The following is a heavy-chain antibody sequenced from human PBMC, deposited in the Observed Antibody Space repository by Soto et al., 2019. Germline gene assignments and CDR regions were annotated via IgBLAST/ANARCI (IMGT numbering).Heavy chain of an antibody. J-gene: IGHJ4*02. Sequence: PSETLSLTCTVSGGSLTSYYWSWIRQPPGKGLEWIGFVYYSGTTYYNPSLKSRVTISEDTSKNQFSLRLNSVTAADTAVYYCARSSIKPQVFMYPFDSWSQGTLVTVS. CDR1: GGSLTSYY. D-gene: IGHD3-3*01. V-gene: IGHV4-59*04. CDR2: VYYSGTT. CDR3: ARSSIKPQVFMYPFDS.